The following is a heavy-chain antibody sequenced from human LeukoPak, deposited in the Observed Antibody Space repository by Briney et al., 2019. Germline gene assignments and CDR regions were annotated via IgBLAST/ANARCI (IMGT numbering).Heavy chain of an antibody. CDR2: INPNSGGT. V-gene: IGHV1-2*02. CDR3: ARDILGDSSTYFDY. CDR1: GYTFTGYY. Sequence: ASVKVSCKASGYTFTGYYMHWVRQAPGQGLEWMGWINPNSGGTNYAQKFQGRVTMTRDTSISTAYMELSRLRSDDTAVYYCARDILGDSSTYFDYWGQGTLVTVSS. D-gene: IGHD3-3*01. J-gene: IGHJ4*02.